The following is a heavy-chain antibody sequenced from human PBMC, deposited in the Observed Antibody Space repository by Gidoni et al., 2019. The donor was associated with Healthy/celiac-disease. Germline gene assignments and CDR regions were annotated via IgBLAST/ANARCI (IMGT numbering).Heavy chain of an antibody. CDR3: ASTVSSSSVTGENWFDP. CDR2: IKQDGSEK. CDR1: GFTFSSYW. V-gene: IGHV3-7*03. Sequence: EVQLVESGGGLVQPGGSRSLSCAAAGFTFSSYWMSWVRQAPGKGLEWVANIKQDGSEKYYVDSVKGRFTISRDNAKNSLYLQMNSLRAEDTAVYYCASTVSSSSVTGENWFDPWGQGTLVTVSS. D-gene: IGHD6-6*01. J-gene: IGHJ5*02.